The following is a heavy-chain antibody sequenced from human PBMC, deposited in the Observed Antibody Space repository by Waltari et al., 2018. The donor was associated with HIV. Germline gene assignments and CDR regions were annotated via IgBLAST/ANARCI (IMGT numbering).Heavy chain of an antibody. CDR2: IYYTGTT. D-gene: IGHD2-21*02. Sequence: QLQLQESGPGLVRPSETLSLTCSVSGGSIRSSCHYWVWLRQSSGKGLEWVGSIYYTGTTYYSPSLKNRLTMSVDATKGQFSLTLKSVTAADTAIYYCARGTIESGVTAGFGFWGQGTLVAVSS. CDR3: ARGTIESGVTAGFGF. J-gene: IGHJ4*02. V-gene: IGHV4-39*01. CDR1: GGSIRSSCHY.